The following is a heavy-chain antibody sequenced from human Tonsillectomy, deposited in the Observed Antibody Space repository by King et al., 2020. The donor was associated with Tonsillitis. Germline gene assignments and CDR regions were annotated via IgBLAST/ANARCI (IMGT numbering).Heavy chain of an antibody. CDR2: IRFDGGIQ. V-gene: IGHV3-33*08. CDR3: VRSLDGYNLDY. J-gene: IGHJ4*02. Sequence: VQLVESGGGVVQPGRSLRLSCAASGFTFSNYGMHWARQAPGKGLEWVAVIRFDGGIQYYTDSVRGRFSISRDNSKNTLYLQMDSLRAEDTAIYYCVRSLDGYNLDYWGQGTLVTVSS. D-gene: IGHD5-24*01. CDR1: GFTFSNYG.